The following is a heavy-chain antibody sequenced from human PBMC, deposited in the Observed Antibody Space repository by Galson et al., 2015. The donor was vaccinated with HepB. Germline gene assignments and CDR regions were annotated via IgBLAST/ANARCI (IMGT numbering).Heavy chain of an antibody. CDR2: IWYDGSNR. J-gene: IGHJ6*02. CDR1: GFTFSSNA. D-gene: IGHD5-12*01. Sequence: SLRLSCAASGFTFSSNAMHWVRQAPGKGLEWVAVIWYDGSNRYYADSVKGRFTISRDNSKNTLYLQMDSLRDEDTAVYYCARGGSRGDVWGQGTTVTVSS. V-gene: IGHV3-33*08. CDR3: ARGGSRGDV.